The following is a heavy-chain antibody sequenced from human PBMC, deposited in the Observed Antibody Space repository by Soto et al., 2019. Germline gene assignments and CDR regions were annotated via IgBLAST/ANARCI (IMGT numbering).Heavy chain of an antibody. CDR2: IYPGDSDT. J-gene: IGHJ5*02. CDR3: ARAGLLAKLSVVVDNWFDP. V-gene: IGHV5-51*01. Sequence: GESLKISCKGSGYSFTSYWIGWVRQMPGKGLEWMGIIYPGDSDTRYSPSFQGQVTISADKSISTAYLQWSSLKASDTAMYYCARAGLLAKLSVVVDNWFDPWGQGTLVTVSS. D-gene: IGHD2-15*01. CDR1: GYSFTSYW.